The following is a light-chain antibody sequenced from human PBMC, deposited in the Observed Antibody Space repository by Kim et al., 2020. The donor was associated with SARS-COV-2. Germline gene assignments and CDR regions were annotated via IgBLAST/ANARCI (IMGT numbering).Light chain of an antibody. CDR2: LAS. V-gene: IGKV3-20*01. CDR1: QSVSSSY. CDR3: QQYDTSPYT. Sequence: SPGESATLSCRASQSVSSSYLAWYHQRPGQAPRLLIYLASTRATGAPDRFSGSGSGTDFTLTIRRLEPEDSGVFYCQQYDTSPYTFGQGTKVDIK. J-gene: IGKJ2*01.